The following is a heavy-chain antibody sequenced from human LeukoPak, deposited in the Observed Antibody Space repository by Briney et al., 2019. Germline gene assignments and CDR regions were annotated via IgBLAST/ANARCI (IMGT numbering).Heavy chain of an antibody. D-gene: IGHD5-18*01. CDR3: AKDPDSGYSYGHGLDY. Sequence: PGGSLRLSCAASGFTFSSYEMNWVRQAPGKGLEWVSYISSSGSTIYYADSVKGRFTISRDNSKNTLYLQMNSLRAEDTAVYYCAKDPDSGYSYGHGLDYWGQGTLVTVSS. J-gene: IGHJ4*02. CDR1: GFTFSSYE. V-gene: IGHV3-48*03. CDR2: ISSSGSTI.